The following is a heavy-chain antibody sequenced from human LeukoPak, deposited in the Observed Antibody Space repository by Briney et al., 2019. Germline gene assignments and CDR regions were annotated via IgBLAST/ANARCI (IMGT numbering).Heavy chain of an antibody. Sequence: SETLSLTCSVYGGSFSGYYWSWIRQPPGKGLEWIGEINHSGSTNYNPSLKSRVTISVDTSKNQFSLKLSSVTAADTAVYYCARDRVRGNSNPFFDYWGQGTLVTVSS. V-gene: IGHV4-34*01. CDR2: INHSGST. CDR1: GGSFSGYY. D-gene: IGHD4-11*01. J-gene: IGHJ4*02. CDR3: ARDRVRGNSNPFFDY.